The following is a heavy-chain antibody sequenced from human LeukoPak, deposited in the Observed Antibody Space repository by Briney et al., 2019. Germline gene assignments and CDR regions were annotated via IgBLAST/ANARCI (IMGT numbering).Heavy chain of an antibody. CDR1: GFTLSSYW. V-gene: IGHV3-7*01. CDR2: IKQDGSEK. Sequence: PGGSLRLSCAASGFTLSSYWMSWVRQAPGKGLEWVANIKQDGSEKYYVDSVKGRFTISRDNAKNSLYLQMNSLRAEDTAVYYCANLDFWSGYHLYYWGQGTLVTVSS. D-gene: IGHD3-3*01. J-gene: IGHJ4*02. CDR3: ANLDFWSGYHLYY.